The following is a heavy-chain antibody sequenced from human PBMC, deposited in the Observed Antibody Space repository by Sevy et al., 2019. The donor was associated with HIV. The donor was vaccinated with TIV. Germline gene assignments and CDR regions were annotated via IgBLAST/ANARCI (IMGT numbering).Heavy chain of an antibody. CDR3: AHETFGRFES. J-gene: IGHJ4*02. CDR2: IRGDGIDK. Sequence: GGSLRLSCAASGFTFSTTWMNWVRQPPGKGLEWVANIRGDGIDKHYVDSVEGRFTISRDNAKNLLFLQMNSLRVEDTAVYYCAHETFGRFESWGQGTLVTVSS. V-gene: IGHV3-7*01. CDR1: GFTFSTTW. D-gene: IGHD3-16*01.